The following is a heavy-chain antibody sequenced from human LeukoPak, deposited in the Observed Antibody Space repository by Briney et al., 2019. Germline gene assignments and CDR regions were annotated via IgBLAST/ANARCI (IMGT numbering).Heavy chain of an antibody. V-gene: IGHV3-23*01. CDR3: ARINIVVVPAAIWFDP. J-gene: IGHJ5*02. CDR2: ISGSGGST. CDR1: GFTFSSYA. D-gene: IGHD2-2*01. Sequence: GGSLRLSCAASGFTFSSYAMSWVRQAPGKGLEWVSAISGSGGSTYYADSVKGRFTISRDNSKNTLYLQMNSLRAEDTAVYYCARINIVVVPAAIWFDPWGQGTLVTVSS.